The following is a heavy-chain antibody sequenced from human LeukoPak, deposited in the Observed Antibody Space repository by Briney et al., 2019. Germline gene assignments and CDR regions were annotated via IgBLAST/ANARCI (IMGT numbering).Heavy chain of an antibody. V-gene: IGHV3-74*01. J-gene: IGHJ4*02. Sequence: GGSLRLSCAASGFTFSSYWMHWVRQAPGKGLVWVSRINNDGSSTSYADSVKGRFTISRDNAKNTLFLQMNSLRAEDTAVYYCARDEFFSNGVCPRALDYWGQGTLVTVSS. CDR1: GFTFSSYW. CDR2: INNDGSST. D-gene: IGHD2-8*01. CDR3: ARDEFFSNGVCPRALDY.